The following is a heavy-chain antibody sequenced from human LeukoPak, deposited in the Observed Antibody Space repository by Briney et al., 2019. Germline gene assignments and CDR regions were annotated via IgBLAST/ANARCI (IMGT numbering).Heavy chain of an antibody. CDR1: GGSISSYY. CDR3: ARLHYDFWSGYPEYYFDY. CDR2: IYYSGST. D-gene: IGHD3-3*01. J-gene: IGHJ4*02. Sequence: SETLSLTWTVSGGSISSYYWSWIRQPPGKGLEWIGYIYYSGSTNYNPSLKSRVTISVDTSKNQFSLKLSSVTAADTAVYYCARLHYDFWSGYPEYYFDYWGQGTLVTVSS. V-gene: IGHV4-59*08.